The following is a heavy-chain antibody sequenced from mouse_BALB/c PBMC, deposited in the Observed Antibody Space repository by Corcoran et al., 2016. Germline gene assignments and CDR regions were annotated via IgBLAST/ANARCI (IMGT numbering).Heavy chain of an antibody. CDR3: ARGYGYDDGAWFAY. Sequence: QIQLVQSGPELKKPGETVKISCKASGYTFTNYGMNWVKQAPGKGLKWMGWINTYTGEPTYADDFKGRFAFSLETSASTAYLQINNLKNEDMATYFCARGYGYDDGAWFAYWGQGTLVTVSA. CDR1: GYTFTNYG. V-gene: IGHV9-1*02. D-gene: IGHD2-2*01. J-gene: IGHJ3*01. CDR2: INTYTGEP.